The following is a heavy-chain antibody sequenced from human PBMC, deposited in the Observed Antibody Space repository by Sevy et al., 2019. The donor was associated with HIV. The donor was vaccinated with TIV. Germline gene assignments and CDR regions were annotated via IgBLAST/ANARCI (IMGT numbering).Heavy chain of an antibody. CDR3: ARKHQYSDFWPHFFDY. V-gene: IGHV4-4*02. CDR1: GASISRSYW. J-gene: IGHJ4*02. Sequence: SESLSLTCSVSGASISRSYWWTWVRQSPGKGLERIGEVYHSGTTNYNPSPKSRVSISVDTSKNQFSLKLTSVTAADTAIYVSARKHQYSDFWPHFFDYWGQGTLVTVSS. CDR2: VYHSGTT. D-gene: IGHD3-3*01.